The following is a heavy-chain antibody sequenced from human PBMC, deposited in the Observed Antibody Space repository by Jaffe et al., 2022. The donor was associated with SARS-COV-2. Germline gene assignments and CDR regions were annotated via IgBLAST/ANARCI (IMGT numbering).Heavy chain of an antibody. CDR3: TTLYCSGGSCYDHYFDY. CDR2: IKSKTDGGTT. V-gene: IGHV3-15*01. J-gene: IGHJ4*02. D-gene: IGHD2-15*01. CDR1: GFTFSNAW. Sequence: EVQLVESGGGLVKPGGSLRLSCAASGFTFSNAWMSWVRQAPGKGLEWVGRIKSKTDGGTTDYAAPVKGRFTISRDDSKNTLYLQMNSLKTEDTAVYYCTTLYCSGGSCYDHYFDYWGQGTLVTVSS.